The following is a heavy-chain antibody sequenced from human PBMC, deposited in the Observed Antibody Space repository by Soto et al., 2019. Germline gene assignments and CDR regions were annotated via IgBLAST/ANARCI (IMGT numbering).Heavy chain of an antibody. CDR2: IYNGGST. CDR3: ATPRGYSSGWYFDY. V-gene: IGHV4-39*01. CDR1: GGSISTSSDH. D-gene: IGHD6-19*01. J-gene: IGHJ4*02. Sequence: QLQLQESGPGLVKPSETLSLTCTVSGGSISTSSDHWGWIRQPPGKGLEWIGTIYNGGSTYYNPSFKSRVTIFVDRSKNQFSLELSSVTAADTAVYYCATPRGYSSGWYFDYWGQGTLVTVSS.